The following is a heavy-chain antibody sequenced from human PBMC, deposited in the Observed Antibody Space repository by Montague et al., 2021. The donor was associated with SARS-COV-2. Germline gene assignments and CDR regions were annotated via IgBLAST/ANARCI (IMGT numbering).Heavy chain of an antibody. J-gene: IGHJ6*02. D-gene: IGHD3-16*01. CDR1: GFTFSSYA. CDR3: VKHRHSAAGDDDNGGDGSDV. V-gene: IGHV3-48*03. CDR2: ISARGCTI. Sequence: SLRLSCAASGFTFSSYAINWVRQAPGKGPEWISYISARGCTIYYADTVMGRLTISRDNAKNSLYLQMNSLRAEDTAVYYCVKHRHSAAGDDDNGGDGSDVWGQGTTVTVSS.